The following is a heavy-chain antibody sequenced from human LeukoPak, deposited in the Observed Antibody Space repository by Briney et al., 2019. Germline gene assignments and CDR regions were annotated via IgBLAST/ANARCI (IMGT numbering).Heavy chain of an antibody. CDR2: ISAYNGNT. CDR1: GYTFTSYG. D-gene: IGHD3-16*01. V-gene: IGHV1-18*01. J-gene: IGHJ4*02. CDR3: ARMDQWGNRKPFDY. Sequence: GASVKVSCKASGYTFTSYGISWVRQAPGQGLEWMGWISAYNGNTNYAQKLQGRVTMTRDKSTSTVYMELSSLRSDDTAVYYCARMDQWGNRKPFDYWGQGTLVTVSS.